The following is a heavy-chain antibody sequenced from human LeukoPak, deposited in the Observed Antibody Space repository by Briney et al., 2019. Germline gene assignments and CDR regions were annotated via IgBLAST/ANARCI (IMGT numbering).Heavy chain of an antibody. Sequence: GGSLRLFRAVSGFTPSSFAMSWVRQAPGKGLEWVSSISGSGGSTYYADSVKGRFTISRDNSKNTLYLQMNSLRGEDTAVYYCAKDREGTIADYFDYWGQGTLVTVSS. CDR2: ISGSGGST. CDR3: AKDREGTIADYFDY. V-gene: IGHV3-23*01. J-gene: IGHJ4*02. D-gene: IGHD1-7*01. CDR1: GFTPSSFA.